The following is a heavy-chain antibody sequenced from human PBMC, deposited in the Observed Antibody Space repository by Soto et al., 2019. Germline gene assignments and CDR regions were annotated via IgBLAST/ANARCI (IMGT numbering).Heavy chain of an antibody. J-gene: IGHJ4*02. V-gene: IGHV4-30-2*03. CDR1: CGSISNIGVS. CDR3: ERRHGLTVDAYY. CDR2: FFYSGKS. Sequence: SLTLSVTWGVSCGSISNIGVSCSMNRKPPGKGLEWIASFFYSGKSFYNPSLKSRVTMSVDTSKNQFSLNLSSVTAADTAVYYCERRHGLTVDAYYWGQGTLVTVSS. D-gene: IGHD2-21*02.